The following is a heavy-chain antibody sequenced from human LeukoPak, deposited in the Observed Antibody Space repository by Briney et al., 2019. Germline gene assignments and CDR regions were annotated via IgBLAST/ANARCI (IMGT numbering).Heavy chain of an antibody. CDR1: GGTFSSYA. CDR2: IIPIFGTA. V-gene: IGHV1-69*13. J-gene: IGHJ4*02. D-gene: IGHD3-3*01. CDR3: ASKLFSRYYDFWSGSDRGHY. Sequence: SVNVSCKASGGTFSSYAISWVRQAPGQGLEWMGGIIPIFGTANYAQKFQGRVTITADESTSTAYMELSSLRSEDTAVYYCASKLFSRYYDFWSGSDRGHYWGQGTLVTVSS.